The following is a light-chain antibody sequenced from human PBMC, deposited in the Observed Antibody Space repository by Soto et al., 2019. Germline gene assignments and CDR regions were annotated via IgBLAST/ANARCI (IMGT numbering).Light chain of an antibody. V-gene: IGLV2-14*03. CDR2: EVR. CDR3: SSFPSKSPRV. Sequence: QSALTQPASVSGSPGQSITISCAGTMSDIGAYNLVSWDQQHPGKAPQLIIYEVRNRPSGVSFRFSGSKSGNTSSLTISGLQAEEGADYYCSSFPSKSPRVFGGGTKLTVL. CDR1: MSDIGAYNL. J-gene: IGLJ2*01.